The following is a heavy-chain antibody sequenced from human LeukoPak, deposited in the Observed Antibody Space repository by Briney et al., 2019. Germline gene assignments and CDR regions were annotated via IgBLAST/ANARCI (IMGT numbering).Heavy chain of an antibody. CDR2: IKSKTDGGTP. CDR3: AKIPKDSSGYPG. V-gene: IGHV3-15*01. Sequence: GGSLRLSCAAPGFTFSNAWMSWVRQAPGKGLEWVGRIKSKTDGGTPDYAAPVKGRFTISRDDSKNTLYLQMNSLRAEDTAVYYCAKIPKDSSGYPGWGQGTLVTVSS. J-gene: IGHJ4*02. D-gene: IGHD3-22*01. CDR1: GFTFSNAW.